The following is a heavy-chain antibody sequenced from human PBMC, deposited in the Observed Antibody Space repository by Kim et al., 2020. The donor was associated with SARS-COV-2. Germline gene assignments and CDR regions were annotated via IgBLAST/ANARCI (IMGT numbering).Heavy chain of an antibody. CDR1: GGSISSYY. CDR2: IYYSGST. Sequence: SETLSLTCTVSGGSISSYYWSWIRQPPGKGLEWIGYIYYSGSTNYNPSLKRRVTISVDTSKNQLSLKLSSVTAADTAVYYCARGHSNSWTVPVDYWGQGTMVTVSS. CDR3: ARGHSNSWTVPVDY. D-gene: IGHD6-13*01. V-gene: IGHV4-59*13. J-gene: IGHJ4*02.